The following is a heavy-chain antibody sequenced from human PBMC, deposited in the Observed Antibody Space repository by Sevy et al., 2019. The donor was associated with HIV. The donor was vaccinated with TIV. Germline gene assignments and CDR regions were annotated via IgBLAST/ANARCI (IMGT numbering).Heavy chain of an antibody. Sequence: SETLSLTCTVSGGSVSSGSYYWSWIRQPPGKGLEWIGYIYYSGSTNYNPSLKSRVTISVDTSKNQFSLKLSSVTAADTAGYYCAKGVGGYYGSGEPFDPWGQGTLVTVSS. V-gene: IGHV4-61*01. CDR3: AKGVGGYYGSGEPFDP. CDR1: GGSVSSGSYY. J-gene: IGHJ5*02. D-gene: IGHD3-10*01. CDR2: IYYSGST.